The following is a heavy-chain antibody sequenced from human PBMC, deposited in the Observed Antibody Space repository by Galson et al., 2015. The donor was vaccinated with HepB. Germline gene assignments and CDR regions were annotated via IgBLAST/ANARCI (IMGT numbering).Heavy chain of an antibody. J-gene: IGHJ4*02. CDR3: ARVWFGELLHYFDY. D-gene: IGHD3-10*01. Sequence: SLRLSCAASGFTFSSYWMSWVRQAPGKGLEWVANIKQDGSEKYYVDSVKGRFTISRDNAKSSLYLQMNSLRAEDTAVYYCARVWFGELLHYFDYWGQGTLVTVSS. CDR1: GFTFSSYW. CDR2: IKQDGSEK. V-gene: IGHV3-7*03.